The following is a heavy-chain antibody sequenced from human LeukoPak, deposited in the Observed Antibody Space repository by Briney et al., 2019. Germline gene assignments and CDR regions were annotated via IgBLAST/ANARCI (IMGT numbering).Heavy chain of an antibody. CDR3: AKGDGSTYVTHFDF. CDR2: ISDSGVSA. D-gene: IGHD5-18*01. J-gene: IGHJ4*02. V-gene: IGHV3-23*01. CDR1: GFTFRSCA. Sequence: GGSPRLSCAASGFTFRSCAMHWVRQAPGKGLEWVSGISDSGVSAFYTHSVKGRFTISRDNSKNTLYLQMSSLRAEDTAVYYCAKGDGSTYVTHFDFWGQGALVSVSS.